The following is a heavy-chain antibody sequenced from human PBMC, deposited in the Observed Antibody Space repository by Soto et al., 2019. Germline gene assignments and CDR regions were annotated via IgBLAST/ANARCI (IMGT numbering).Heavy chain of an antibody. CDR3: ARVKLKGGITGTTSNWFDP. D-gene: IGHD1-7*01. CDR1: GGSIRSSNW. CDR2: IYHSGST. J-gene: IGHJ5*02. Sequence: PSETLSLTCAVCGGSIRSSNWWSWVRQPPGKGLEWIGEIYHSGSTNYNPSLKSRVTISVDKSKNQFSLKLSSVTAADTAVYYCARVKLKGGITGTTSNWFDPWGQGTLVTVSS. V-gene: IGHV4-4*02.